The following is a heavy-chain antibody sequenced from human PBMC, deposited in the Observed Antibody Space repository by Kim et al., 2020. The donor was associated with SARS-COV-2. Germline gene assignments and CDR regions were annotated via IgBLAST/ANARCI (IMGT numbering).Heavy chain of an antibody. V-gene: IGHV4-31*03. CDR2: IDYTASI. CDR1: GGSINSGIYY. CDR3: AGVKTTGHYYYTTDL. J-gene: IGHJ6*02. Sequence: SETLSLTCTVSGGSINSGIYYWSWVRQDAGKGLEWIGSIDYTASIFKNPSLKSRLTLSVDTTRNQISLKLSSVTPADTAVYYCAGVKTTGHYYYTTDLWGQGTTVTFPS. D-gene: IGHD1-1*01.